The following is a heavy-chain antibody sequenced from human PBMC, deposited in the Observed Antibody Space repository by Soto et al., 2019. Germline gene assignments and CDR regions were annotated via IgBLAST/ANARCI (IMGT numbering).Heavy chain of an antibody. Sequence: EVQLVESGGGLVQPGGSLRLSCAASGFSLSDYWMHWVRQAPGEGLVWLSRITRDGSSTNYADSVKGRFTISRDNAKNTLYLQVNSLRGEDTAVYYCARVATGYYYFAYGGQGTLVTVSS. D-gene: IGHD3-9*01. V-gene: IGHV3-74*01. J-gene: IGHJ4*02. CDR2: ITRDGSST. CDR3: ARVATGYYYFAY. CDR1: GFSLSDYW.